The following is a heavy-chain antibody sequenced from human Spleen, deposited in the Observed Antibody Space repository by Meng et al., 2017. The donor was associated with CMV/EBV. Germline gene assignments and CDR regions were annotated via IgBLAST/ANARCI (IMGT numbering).Heavy chain of an antibody. Sequence: VQLVQSGAEVHKLGAPVKFSCKASAYTFTGYYMRWVRQAPGQGLEWMGWINPNSGGTNYAQKFQGRVTMTRDTSISTAYMELSRLRSDDTAVYYCARDHGYPDYWGQGTLVTVSS. CDR3: ARDHGYPDY. CDR1: AYTFTGYY. J-gene: IGHJ4*02. V-gene: IGHV1-2*02. D-gene: IGHD3-16*02. CDR2: INPNSGGT.